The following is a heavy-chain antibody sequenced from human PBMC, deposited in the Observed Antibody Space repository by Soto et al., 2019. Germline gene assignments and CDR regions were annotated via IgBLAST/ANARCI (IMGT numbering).Heavy chain of an antibody. D-gene: IGHD1-1*01. CDR2: ISSSDST. J-gene: IGHJ4*02. Sequence: EVQVVESGGGLVKPGGSLRLSCAVSGFTFSTCTMNWVRQAPGKVLEWVASISSSDSTYYADSVEGRFTISRDNARNSLYLQMSSLRAEDTAVYYCSREVQPVVRREYDYWGQGTLVTVSS. CDR3: SREVQPVVRREYDY. V-gene: IGHV3-21*01. CDR1: GFTFSTCT.